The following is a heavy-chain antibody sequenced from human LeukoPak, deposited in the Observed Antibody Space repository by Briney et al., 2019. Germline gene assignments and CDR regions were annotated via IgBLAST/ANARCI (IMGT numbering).Heavy chain of an antibody. CDR2: ISGSGGST. Sequence: TGGSLRLSCAASGFTFSSYAMSWVRQAPGKGLEWVSAISGSGGSTYYADSVKGRFTISRDNSKNTLYLQTNSLRAEDTAVYYCAKGPEELLPYYFDYWGQGTLVTVSS. V-gene: IGHV3-23*01. D-gene: IGHD1-26*01. CDR1: GFTFSSYA. CDR3: AKGPEELLPYYFDY. J-gene: IGHJ4*02.